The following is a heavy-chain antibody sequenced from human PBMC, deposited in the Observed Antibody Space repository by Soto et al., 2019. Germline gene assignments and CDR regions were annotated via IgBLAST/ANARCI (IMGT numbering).Heavy chain of an antibody. CDR3: AGRYCTNGVCYTNYYYYIDV. CDR2: ITTSGGNT. D-gene: IGHD2-8*01. Sequence: EVQLLESGGGLVQPGGSLRLSCAASGFTFSTYAMSWVRQAPGKGLEWVSTITTSGGNTYYADSVQGRFTISRDNSKNTLYLQMNTLIAEDTAVYYCAGRYCTNGVCYTNYYYYIDVWGKVTTVTVSS. V-gene: IGHV3-23*01. J-gene: IGHJ6*03. CDR1: GFTFSTYA.